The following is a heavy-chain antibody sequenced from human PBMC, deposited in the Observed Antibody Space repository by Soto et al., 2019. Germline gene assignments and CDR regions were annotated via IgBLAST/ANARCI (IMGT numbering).Heavy chain of an antibody. Sequence: SETLSLTCAVYGGSFSGYYWSWIRQPPGKGLEWIGEINHSGSTNYNPSLKSRVTISVDTSKNQFSLKLISVTAADTAVYYCARLINGGSGSYYKSYYYMDVWGKGTTVTVSS. J-gene: IGHJ6*03. V-gene: IGHV4-34*01. CDR2: INHSGST. CDR1: GGSFSGYY. D-gene: IGHD3-10*01. CDR3: ARLINGGSGSYYKSYYYMDV.